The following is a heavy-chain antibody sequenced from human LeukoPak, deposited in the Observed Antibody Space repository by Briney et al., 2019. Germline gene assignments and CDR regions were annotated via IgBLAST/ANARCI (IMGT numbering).Heavy chain of an antibody. CDR2: IIPIFGTA. D-gene: IGHD2-15*01. CDR1: GGTFSSYA. V-gene: IGHV1-69*01. CDR3: ARDSGSGNHRYWYFDL. J-gene: IGHJ2*01. Sequence: SVKVSCKASGGTFSSYAISWVRQAPGQGLEWMGGIIPIFGTANYAQKFQGRVTITADESTSTAYMELSSLRVEDTAVYYCARDSGSGNHRYWYFDLWGRGTLVTVSS.